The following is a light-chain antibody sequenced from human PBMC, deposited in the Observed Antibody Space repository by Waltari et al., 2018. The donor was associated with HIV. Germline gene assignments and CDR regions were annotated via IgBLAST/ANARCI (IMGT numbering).Light chain of an antibody. Sequence: QSVLTQPPSVSGAPGQRVTISCTWSSSNIGAGYHVYWYQQLPGTAPKLLIYGNSNRPSGVPDRFSGSKSGTSASLAITGLQAEDEADYHCQSHDSSLSGYVFGTGTKVTVL. CDR3: QSHDSSLSGYV. V-gene: IGLV1-40*01. CDR1: SSNIGAGYH. CDR2: GNS. J-gene: IGLJ1*01.